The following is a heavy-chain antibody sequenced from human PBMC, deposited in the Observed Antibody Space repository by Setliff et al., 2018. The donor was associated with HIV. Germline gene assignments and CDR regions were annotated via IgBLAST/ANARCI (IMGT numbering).Heavy chain of an antibody. Sequence: ASVKVSCKASGYTFTYFYMHWVRQAPGQGLEWMGWISPSNGYTDNAQKFRDRVTLTTDTSTSTAYMEIKSLTSDDTAVYYCARDGSYTIFGVVYFSYGMDVWGQGTTVTVSS. V-gene: IGHV1-18*04. CDR1: GYTFTYFY. CDR2: ISPSNGYT. D-gene: IGHD3-3*01. J-gene: IGHJ6*02. CDR3: ARDGSYTIFGVVYFSYGMDV.